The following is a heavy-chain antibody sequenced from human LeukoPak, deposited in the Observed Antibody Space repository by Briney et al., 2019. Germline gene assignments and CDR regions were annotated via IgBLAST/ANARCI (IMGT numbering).Heavy chain of an antibody. CDR3: ARDAETYYYDSSGYTRDY. CDR1: GYTFTSYY. D-gene: IGHD3-22*01. J-gene: IGHJ4*02. CDR2: INPSGGST. Sequence: ASVKVSCKASGYTFTSYYMHWVRQAPGQGLEWMGIINPSGGSTSYAQKFQGRVTMTRDTSTSTVYMELSSLRSEDTAVYYCARDAETYYYDSSGYTRDYWGQGTLVTVSS. V-gene: IGHV1-46*01.